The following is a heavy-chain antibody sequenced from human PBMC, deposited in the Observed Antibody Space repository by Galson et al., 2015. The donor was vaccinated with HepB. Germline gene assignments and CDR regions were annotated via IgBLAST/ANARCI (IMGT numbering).Heavy chain of an antibody. Sequence: SLRLSCAASGFTFSSYAMSWVRQAPGKGLEWVSPISGSGGSTYYADSVKGRFTISRDSSKNTLYLQMNSLRADDTAVYYCAKGRGDGSGSYTRSSFDYWGQGTLVTVSS. CDR2: ISGSGGST. CDR3: AKGRGDGSGSYTRSSFDY. CDR1: GFTFSSYA. V-gene: IGHV3-23*01. D-gene: IGHD3-10*01. J-gene: IGHJ4*02.